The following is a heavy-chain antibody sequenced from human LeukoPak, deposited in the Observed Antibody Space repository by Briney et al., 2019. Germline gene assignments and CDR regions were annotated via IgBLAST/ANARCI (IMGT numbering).Heavy chain of an antibody. V-gene: IGHV3-21*01. J-gene: IGHJ3*02. CDR2: ISSSSSYI. D-gene: IGHD2-21*01. CDR1: GFTFSRYS. CDR3: ARDYLGDFGAFDI. Sequence: SGGSLRLSCAASGFTFSRYSMNWVRQAPGKGLEWVSSISSSSSYIYYADSVKGRFTIPRDNAKNSLYLQMNSLRAEDTAVYYCARDYLGDFGAFDIWGQGTMVTVSS.